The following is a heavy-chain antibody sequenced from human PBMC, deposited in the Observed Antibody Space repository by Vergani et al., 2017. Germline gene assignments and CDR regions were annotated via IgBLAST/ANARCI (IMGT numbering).Heavy chain of an antibody. CDR3: AGDRCIETCYMADWLDS. V-gene: IGHV3-74*03. CDR2: IKSDGSIT. D-gene: IGHD3-9*01. CDR1: GFSFNSYW. J-gene: IGHJ5*01. Sequence: DVHLAESGGGFFQPGGSLRLSCSASGFSFNSYWMHWVRQVPGKGLLWVSRIKSDGSITAYADSVKGRFTISRDNAQNTLYLKMNSLKVEDTGVYYCAGDRCIETCYMADWLDSLGQGTLVTVSS.